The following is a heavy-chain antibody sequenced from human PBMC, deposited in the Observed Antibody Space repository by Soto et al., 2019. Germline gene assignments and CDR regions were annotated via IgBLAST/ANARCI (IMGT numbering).Heavy chain of an antibody. CDR3: ARAPILVGETTYENYFDY. V-gene: IGHV1-69*01. D-gene: IGHD2-21*01. CDR1: GGTFSNFV. CDR2: NIPIFGTA. Sequence: QVQLVQSGAEEKKPGSSVKVSCTASGGTFSNFVISWVRQAPGQGLEWMGGNIPIFGTANYAQKFQGRVTIIADESTGTTYMELTSLRSDDTAVYYCARAPILVGETTYENYFDYWGQGTLVTVSS. J-gene: IGHJ4*02.